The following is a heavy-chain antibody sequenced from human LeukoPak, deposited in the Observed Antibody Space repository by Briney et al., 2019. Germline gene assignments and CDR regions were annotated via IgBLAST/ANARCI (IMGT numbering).Heavy chain of an antibody. CDR2: IQYDGSNE. D-gene: IGHD1-1*01. CDR1: GFTFSSYG. J-gene: IGHJ4*02. Sequence: GGSLRLSCAASGFTFSSYGMHWVRQAPGKGLEWVAYIQYDGSNEQYADSVEGRFSISRDSSKNILYLQMNSLRAEDTALYYCAKGLERESRLDSWGQGTLVTVSS. CDR3: AKGLERESRLDS. V-gene: IGHV3-30*02.